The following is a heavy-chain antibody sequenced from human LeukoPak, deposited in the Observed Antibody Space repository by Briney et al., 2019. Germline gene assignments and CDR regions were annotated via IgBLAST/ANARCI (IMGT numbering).Heavy chain of an antibody. CDR2: IYYSGST. D-gene: IGHD4-11*01. CDR1: GGSISSYY. V-gene: IGHV4-59*08. J-gene: IGHJ6*03. CDR3: ARFPGNYGPYYYYYYMDV. Sequence: SETLSLTCTVSGGSISSYYWSWIRQPPGKGLEWIGYIYYSGSTNYNPSLKSRVTISVDTSKNQFSLKLSSVTAADTAVYYCARFPGNYGPYYYYYYMDVWGKGTTVTVSS.